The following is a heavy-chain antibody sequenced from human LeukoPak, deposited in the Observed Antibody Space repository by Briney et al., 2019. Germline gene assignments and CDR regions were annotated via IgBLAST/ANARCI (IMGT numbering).Heavy chain of an antibody. CDR1: GYTFTGYY. CDR3: SRAREDCSSTSCYSFDY. Sequence: GASVKLSCEASGYTFTGYYMHWVRQAPGQGLEWMGWINPNSGGTNYAQKFQGRVTMTRDTSISTGYMELGRLRSDDTAVYYYSRAREDCSSTSCYSFDYWGQGTLVTVSS. J-gene: IGHJ4*02. V-gene: IGHV1-2*02. CDR2: INPNSGGT. D-gene: IGHD2-2*01.